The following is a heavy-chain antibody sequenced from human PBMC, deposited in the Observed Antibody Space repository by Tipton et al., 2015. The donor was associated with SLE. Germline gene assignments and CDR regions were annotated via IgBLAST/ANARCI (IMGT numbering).Heavy chain of an antibody. CDR2: INSDGSST. D-gene: IGHD3-10*01. CDR3: ARDILGERGSGAFDI. J-gene: IGHJ3*02. Sequence: SLRLSCAASGFTFSSYWMHWVRQVPGKGLVLVSRINSDGSSTSYADSVKGRFTISRDNAKNTLYLQMNSLRAEDTAVYYCARDILGERGSGAFDIWGQGTMVTVSS. V-gene: IGHV3-74*01. CDR1: GFTFSSYW.